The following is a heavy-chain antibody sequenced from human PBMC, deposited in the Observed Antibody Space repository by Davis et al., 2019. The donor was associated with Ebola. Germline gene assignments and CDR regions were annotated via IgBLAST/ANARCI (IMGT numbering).Heavy chain of an antibody. CDR1: GFIFSSYA. Sequence: PGGSLRLSCAASGFIFSSYAMSWVRQAPGKGLEWVSSISVRSITYHADSVKGRFTISRDNSKNTPYLQMNSLRAEDTAVYYCAKVHPPTTVTTGWFDPWGQGTLVTVSS. CDR2: ISVRSIT. J-gene: IGHJ5*02. D-gene: IGHD4-17*01. CDR3: AKVHPPTTVTTGWFDP. V-gene: IGHV3-23*01.